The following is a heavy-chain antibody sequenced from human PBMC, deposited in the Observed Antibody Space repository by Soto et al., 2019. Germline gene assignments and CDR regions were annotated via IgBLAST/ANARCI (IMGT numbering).Heavy chain of an antibody. J-gene: IGHJ5*02. Sequence: GGSLRLSCAASGFTFSSYSMNWVRQAPGKGLEWVSYVSSSSSTIYYADSVKGRFTISRDNAKNSLYLQMNSLRAEDTAVYYCARHPERIAEIGWFDPWGQGTLVTVSS. D-gene: IGHD6-13*01. CDR1: GFTFSSYS. CDR2: VSSSSSTI. V-gene: IGHV3-48*01. CDR3: ARHPERIAEIGWFDP.